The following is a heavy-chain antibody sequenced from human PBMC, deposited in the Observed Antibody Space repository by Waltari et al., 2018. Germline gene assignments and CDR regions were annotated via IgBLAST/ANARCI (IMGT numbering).Heavy chain of an antibody. V-gene: IGHV4-59*12. CDR1: GGSMSGYY. J-gene: IGHJ3*02. CDR2: LYYSGGT. Sequence: QVQVQESGPGLVKPSETLSLTCTVSGGSMSGYYWSWIRQAPGKGPEWIGYLYYSGGTNYRPSLKSLVTISVDTSKNQVSLRLSSVTAADAAVYYCARRDGGAGAFDIWGQGTTVTVSS. CDR3: ARRDGGAGAFDI. D-gene: IGHD4-17*01.